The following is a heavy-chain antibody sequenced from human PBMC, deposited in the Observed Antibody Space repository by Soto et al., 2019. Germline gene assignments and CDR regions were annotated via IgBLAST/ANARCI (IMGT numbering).Heavy chain of an antibody. V-gene: IGHV3-13*01. CDR3: TRGADGFDY. CDR1: GFTFSSYD. D-gene: IGHD3-16*01. Sequence: EVQLVESGGDLVQPGGSLRLSCAASGFTFSSYDFHWVLQATGKGLEWVSGIGTAGDTYYAGSVKGRFIMSRENVKNSLYLQMNSLRAGDTAVYYCTRGADGFDYWGQGTLVTVSS. J-gene: IGHJ4*02. CDR2: IGTAGDT.